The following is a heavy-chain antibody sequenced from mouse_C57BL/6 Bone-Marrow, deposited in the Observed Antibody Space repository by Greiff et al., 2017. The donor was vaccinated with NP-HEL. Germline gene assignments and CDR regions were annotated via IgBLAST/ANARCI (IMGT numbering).Heavy chain of an antibody. J-gene: IGHJ1*03. Sequence: QVQLKESGAELARPGASVKMSCKASGYTFTSYTMHWVKQRPGQGLEWIGYINPSSGYTKYNQKFKDKATLTADKSSSTAYMQLSSLTSEDSAVYYCARNPVRYFDVWGTGTTVTVSS. CDR3: ARNPVRYFDV. CDR2: INPSSGYT. V-gene: IGHV1-4*01. CDR1: GYTFTSYT. D-gene: IGHD2-12*01.